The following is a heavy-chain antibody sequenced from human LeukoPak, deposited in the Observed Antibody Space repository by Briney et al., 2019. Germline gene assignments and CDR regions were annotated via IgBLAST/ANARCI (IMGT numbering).Heavy chain of an antibody. V-gene: IGHV4-34*01. CDR2: INHSGSA. Sequence: SETLSLTCAVYGGSFSGYYWSWIRQPPGKGLEWIGEINHSGSANYNPSLKSRVIISVDTSKNQFSLNLSSVTAADTAVYYCARGRSRYCSSTSCRRYGMDVWGKGTTVTVSS. D-gene: IGHD2-2*01. CDR3: ARGRSRYCSSTSCRRYGMDV. CDR1: GGSFSGYY. J-gene: IGHJ6*04.